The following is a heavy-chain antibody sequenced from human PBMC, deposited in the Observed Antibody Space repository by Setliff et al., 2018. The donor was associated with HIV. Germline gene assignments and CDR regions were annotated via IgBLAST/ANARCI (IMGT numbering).Heavy chain of an antibody. CDR1: GGSLNGYY. CDR3: ARGRGSSWYKH. V-gene: IGHV4-34*01. Sequence: PSETLSLTCAVYGGSLNGYYWNWIRQPPGKGLEWIGEINHSGSTNYNPSLKSRVTISVDTSKRQFSLKLSSVTAADTAVYYCARGRGSSWYKHWGQGTLVTVSS. CDR2: INHSGST. J-gene: IGHJ1*01. D-gene: IGHD6-13*01.